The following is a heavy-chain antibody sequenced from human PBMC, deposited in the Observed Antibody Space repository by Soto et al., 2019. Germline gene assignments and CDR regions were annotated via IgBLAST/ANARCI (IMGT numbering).Heavy chain of an antibody. J-gene: IGHJ4*02. CDR3: ARAGIVGAKATYYFDY. CDR1: GGSFSGYY. CDR2: INHSGST. Sequence: SETLSLTCAVYGGSFSGYYWSWIRQPPGKGLEWIGEINHSGSTNYNPSLKSRVTISVDTSKNQFSLKLSSVTAADTAVYYCARAGIVGAKATYYFDYWGQGTLVTAPQ. V-gene: IGHV4-34*01. D-gene: IGHD1-26*01.